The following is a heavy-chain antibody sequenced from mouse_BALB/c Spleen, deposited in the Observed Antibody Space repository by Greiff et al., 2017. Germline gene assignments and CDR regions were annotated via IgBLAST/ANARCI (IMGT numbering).Heavy chain of an antibody. D-gene: IGHD2-4*01. CDR3: ARGYDYDEGFAY. V-gene: IGHV5-17*02. J-gene: IGHJ3*01. Sequence: DVMLVESGGGLVQPGGSRKLSCAASGFTFSSFGMHWVRQAPEKGLEWVAYISSGSSTIYYADTVKGRFTISRDNPKNTLFLQMTSLRSEDTAMYYCARGYDYDEGFAYWGQGTLVTVAA. CDR1: GFTFSSFG. CDR2: ISSGSSTI.